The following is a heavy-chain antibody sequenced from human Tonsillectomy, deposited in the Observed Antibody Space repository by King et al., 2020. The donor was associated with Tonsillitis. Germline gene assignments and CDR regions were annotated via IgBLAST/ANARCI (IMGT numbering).Heavy chain of an antibody. CDR3: AKVGDYSGSESDGGS. V-gene: IGHV3-30*18. J-gene: IGHJ5*02. CDR1: GFTFSSYG. Sequence: VQLVESGGGVVQPGRSLRLSCAASGFTFSSYGMHWVRQAPGKGLEWVAVISYDGSNKYYGDSVRGRFTISRDNSANTLYLHMNSLRPEDTAVYFCAKVGDYSGSESDGGSWGQGTLVTVSS. CDR2: ISYDGSNK. D-gene: IGHD5-12*01.